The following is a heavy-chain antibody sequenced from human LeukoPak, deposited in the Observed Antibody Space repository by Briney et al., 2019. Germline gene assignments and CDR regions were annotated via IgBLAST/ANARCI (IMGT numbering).Heavy chain of an antibody. Sequence: GGPLRLSCAASGFTLSSYSMNWVRQAPGKGLEWVSSISSNSSYIYYADSVPRRFTISRDNAKNSLYLQMNSLRAEDTAVYYCARLSGRIPEDYWGQGTLVIVTA. J-gene: IGHJ4*02. V-gene: IGHV3-21*01. D-gene: IGHD6-13*01. CDR2: ISSNSSYI. CDR3: ARLSGRIPEDY. CDR1: GFTLSSYS.